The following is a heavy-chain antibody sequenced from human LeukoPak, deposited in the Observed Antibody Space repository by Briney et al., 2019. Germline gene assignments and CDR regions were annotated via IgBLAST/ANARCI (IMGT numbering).Heavy chain of an antibody. CDR3: AKDALDCSSTSCYWHYYYYMDV. D-gene: IGHD2-2*01. Sequence: GGSLRLSCAASGFTFSNYAMSWVRQAPGKGLEWVSAISGSGGSTYYADSVKGRFTISRDNSKNTLYLQMNSLRAEDTAVYYCAKDALDCSSTSCYWHYYYYMDVWGKGTTVTVSS. CDR2: ISGSGGST. V-gene: IGHV3-23*01. J-gene: IGHJ6*03. CDR1: GFTFSNYA.